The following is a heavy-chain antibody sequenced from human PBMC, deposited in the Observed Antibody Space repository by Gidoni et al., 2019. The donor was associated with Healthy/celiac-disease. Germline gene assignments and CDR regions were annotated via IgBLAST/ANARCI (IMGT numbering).Heavy chain of an antibody. CDR2: IYSGGST. D-gene: IGHD1-26*01. J-gene: IGHJ4*02. V-gene: IGHV3-66*01. CDR3: ARGGVSGSLHYGGVDY. Sequence: SNYMSWVRQAPGKGLEWVSVIYSGGSTYYADSVKGRFTISRDNSKNTLYLQMNSLRAEDTAVYYCARGGVSGSLHYGGVDYWGQGTLVTVSS. CDR1: SNY.